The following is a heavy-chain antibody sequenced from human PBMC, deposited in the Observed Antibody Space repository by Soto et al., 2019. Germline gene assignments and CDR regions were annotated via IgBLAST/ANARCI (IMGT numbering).Heavy chain of an antibody. V-gene: IGHV3-30-3*01. Sequence: QVQLVESGGGVVQPGTSLRLSCAASGFPFSSYAIHCVRQAPGKGLEWVAVISHDGTNKYYADSVKGRFTISRDNSKNTLYLHMNSLSDEATAVYYCARVWGDSGRDYFDHWGHGTLVTVSS. D-gene: IGHD1-26*01. CDR3: ARVWGDSGRDYFDH. CDR1: GFPFSSYA. CDR2: ISHDGTNK. J-gene: IGHJ4*01.